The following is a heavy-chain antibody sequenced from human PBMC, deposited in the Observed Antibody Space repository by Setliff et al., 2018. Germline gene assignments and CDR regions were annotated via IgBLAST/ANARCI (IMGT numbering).Heavy chain of an antibody. Sequence: GGSLRLSCAASGFTFSTYWMSWVRQAPGKGLEWVANIKQDGSEKYYVDSVKGRFSISRDNAKNPLYLQMKSWRAEDTAVYYGEKIWGAYCPGNRFHSDTPHWDNWGQGTLVTVSS. V-gene: IGHV3-7*01. CDR3: EKIWGAYCPGNRFHSDTPHWDN. CDR2: IKQDGSEK. D-gene: IGHD2-8*02. CDR1: GFTFSTYW. J-gene: IGHJ4*02.